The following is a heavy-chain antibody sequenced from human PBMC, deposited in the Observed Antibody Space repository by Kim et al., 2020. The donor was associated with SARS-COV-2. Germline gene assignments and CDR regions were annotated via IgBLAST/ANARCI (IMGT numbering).Heavy chain of an antibody. V-gene: IGHV3-21*01. CDR3: ARIDVVVTAADAFDI. Sequence: GGSLRLSCAASGFTFSSYSMNWVRQAPGKGLEWVSSISSSSSYIYYADSVKGRFTISRDNAKNSLYLQMNSLRAEDTAVYYCARIDVVVTAADAFDIWGQGTMVTVSS. D-gene: IGHD2-21*02. CDR2: ISSSSSYI. J-gene: IGHJ3*02. CDR1: GFTFSSYS.